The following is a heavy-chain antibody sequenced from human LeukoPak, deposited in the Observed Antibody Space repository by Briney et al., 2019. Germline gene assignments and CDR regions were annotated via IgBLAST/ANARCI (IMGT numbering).Heavy chain of an antibody. D-gene: IGHD2-15*01. CDR1: GFTFSSYG. J-gene: IGHJ3*02. CDR2: IWYDGSNK. V-gene: IGHV3-33*01. CDR3: ARDCSGGSCDAFDI. Sequence: GRSLRLSCAASGFTFSSYGMHWVRQAPGKGLEWVAVIWYDGSNKYYADSVKGRVTITRDNSKNTLYLQMNNLRAEDTAVYYCARDCSGGSCDAFDIWGQGTMVTVSS.